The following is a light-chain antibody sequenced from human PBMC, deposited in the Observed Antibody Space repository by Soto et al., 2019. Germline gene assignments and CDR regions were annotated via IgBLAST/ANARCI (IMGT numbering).Light chain of an antibody. J-gene: IGKJ1*01. CDR1: QSVSKY. CDR2: GAS. V-gene: IGKV3-20*01. CDR3: QQYGGSPQT. Sequence: EIVLTQSPGTLALSPGEGATLSCRASQSVSKYLAWYQQKPGQAPRLLIYGASSRATGIPDSFSGSGSGTDCTLTISRLEPEDFAVYYCQQYGGSPQTFGQGTKVEIK.